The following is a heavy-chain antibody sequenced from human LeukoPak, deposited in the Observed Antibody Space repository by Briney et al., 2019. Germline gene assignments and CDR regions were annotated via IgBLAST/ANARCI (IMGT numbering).Heavy chain of an antibody. CDR2: ISNSGST. J-gene: IGHJ4*02. V-gene: IGHV4-61*01. CDR3: ARSPSGYRFDS. D-gene: IGHD3-22*01. Sequence: SETLSLTCAVSGGSVNRGTFFWTWIRKPPGKGLEWIGYISNSGSTNYHPSLKSRVTISSDTSKTQFPLKLTSVTAADTAVYFCARSPSGYRFDSWGQGTLVTVSS. CDR1: GGSVNRGTFF.